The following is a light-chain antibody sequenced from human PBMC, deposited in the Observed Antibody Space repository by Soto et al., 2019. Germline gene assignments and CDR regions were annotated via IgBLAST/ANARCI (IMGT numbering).Light chain of an antibody. J-gene: IGLJ1*01. CDR2: EVN. CDR3: SLSTSDNRDYV. V-gene: IGLV2-14*01. CDR1: SSDVGAYTS. Sequence: QSVLTQPASVSGSPGQSITISCTGTSSDVGAYTSVSWYQHHPGKAPKVMIYEVNKRPSGISNRFSGSKSVNTASLTISGLQPEDEAHYYCSLSTSDNRDYVFGTGTKVTVL.